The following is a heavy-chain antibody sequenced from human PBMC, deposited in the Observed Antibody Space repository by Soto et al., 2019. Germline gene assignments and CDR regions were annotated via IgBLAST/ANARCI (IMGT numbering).Heavy chain of an antibody. V-gene: IGHV3-53*04. D-gene: IGHD1-26*01. CDR3: ARGEDGLFYL. J-gene: IGHJ2*01. CDR2: IYSGGNT. Sequence: EVQLVESGGGLVQPGGSLRLSCAASGFTVSSNYMSWVRQAPGKGLEWVSFIYSGGNTYYADSVKGRFTISRHNSKNKLYLQMNSLRGEETAVYYCARGEDGLFYLWGRGSLVAVSS. CDR1: GFTVSSNY.